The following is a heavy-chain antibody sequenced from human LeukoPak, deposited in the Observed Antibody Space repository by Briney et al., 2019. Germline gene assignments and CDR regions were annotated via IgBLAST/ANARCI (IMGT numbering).Heavy chain of an antibody. CDR1: GGSFSGYY. CDR3: ARGTSPLLWFGELDYYYYYMDV. CDR2: INHSGST. J-gene: IGHJ6*03. Sequence: SETLSLTCAVYGGSFSGYYWSWIRQPPGKGLEWIGEINHSGSTNYSPSRESRVTMSVDTSKNQSSLKLSSVTSADTAVYYCARGTSPLLWFGELDYYYYYMDVWGKGTTVTISS. D-gene: IGHD3-10*01. V-gene: IGHV4-34*01.